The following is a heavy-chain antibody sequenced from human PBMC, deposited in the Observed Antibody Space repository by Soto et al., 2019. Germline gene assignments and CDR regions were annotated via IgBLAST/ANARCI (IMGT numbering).Heavy chain of an antibody. D-gene: IGHD5-12*01. Sequence: SLRLSCAASGFTFSSYAMSWVRQAPGKGLEWVSAISGSGGSTYYADSVKGRFTISRDNSKNTLYLQMNSLRAEDTAVYYCAKSGGYDYFNYGMDVWGQGTTVTVSS. CDR1: GFTFSSYA. CDR2: ISGSGGST. CDR3: AKSGGYDYFNYGMDV. V-gene: IGHV3-23*01. J-gene: IGHJ6*02.